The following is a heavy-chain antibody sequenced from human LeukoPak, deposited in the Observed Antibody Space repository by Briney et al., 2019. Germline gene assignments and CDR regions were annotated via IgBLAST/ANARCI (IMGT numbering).Heavy chain of an antibody. CDR1: GDSVSSNRSV. Sequence: SQTLSLTCAISGDSVSSNRSVWNWIRQSPSRGLEWLGRTYYRSKWSNDYAASVKSRITINPGTSKNQLSLQLNSVIPEDTAVYYCAREYGGFDYWGQGTLVTVSS. V-gene: IGHV6-1*01. CDR3: AREYGGFDY. D-gene: IGHD4/OR15-4a*01. J-gene: IGHJ4*02. CDR2: TYYRSKWSN.